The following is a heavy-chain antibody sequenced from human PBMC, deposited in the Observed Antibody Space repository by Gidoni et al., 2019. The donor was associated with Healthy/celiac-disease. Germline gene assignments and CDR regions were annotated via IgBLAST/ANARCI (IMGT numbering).Heavy chain of an antibody. CDR2: IYSGGST. Sequence: EVQLVESGGGLIQPGGSLRLACAASGFTVSSNYMSWVRQAPGKGLEWVSVIYSGGSTYYADSVKGRFTISIDNSKNTLYLQMNSLRAEDTAVYYCARGQDYDSSGFDYWGQGTLVTVSS. CDR1: GFTVSSNY. V-gene: IGHV3-53*01. D-gene: IGHD3-22*01. J-gene: IGHJ4*02. CDR3: ARGQDYDSSGFDY.